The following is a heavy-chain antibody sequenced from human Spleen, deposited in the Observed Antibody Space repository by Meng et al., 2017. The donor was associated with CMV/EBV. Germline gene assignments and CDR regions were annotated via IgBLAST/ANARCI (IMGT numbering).Heavy chain of an antibody. CDR2: MNTNSGGT. V-gene: IGHV1-2*02. CDR1: GYTFTGYF. J-gene: IGHJ4*02. Sequence: CRTSGYTFTGYFMHWVRQGPGQGLEWMGLMNTNSGGTHYTQKFQGRVTMTRDTSINTVFLELTSLTSDDTAVYYCARKAGANGRGFDYWGQGTLVTVSS. CDR3: ARKAGANGRGFDY. D-gene: IGHD1-26*01.